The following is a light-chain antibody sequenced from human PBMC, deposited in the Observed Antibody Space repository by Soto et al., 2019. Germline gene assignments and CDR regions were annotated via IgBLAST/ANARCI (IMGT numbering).Light chain of an antibody. CDR3: QQYYSTPYT. V-gene: IGKV4-1*01. CDR1: RSVLYSSDNKNY. Sequence: DIVMTQSPDSLAVSLGERATINCKSSRSVLYSSDNKNYLAWYHQKPGQPPKLLIYWASIRASGVPDRFSGSGSGTDFTLTISSLQAEDVAFYYCQQYYSTPYTFGQGTKLEIK. J-gene: IGKJ2*01. CDR2: WAS.